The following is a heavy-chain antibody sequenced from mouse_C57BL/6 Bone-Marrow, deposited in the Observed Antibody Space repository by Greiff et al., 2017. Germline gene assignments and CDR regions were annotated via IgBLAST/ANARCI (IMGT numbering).Heavy chain of an antibody. CDR3: ASFFFDY. Sequence: EVKLMESGGGLVKPGGSLKLSCAASGFTFSDYGMHWVRQAPGKGLEWVAYISSGSSTIYYADTVKGRFTISRDNAKNTLFLQMPSLRSEDTAMYYCASFFFDYWGQGTTLTVSS. J-gene: IGHJ2*01. CDR1: GFTFSDYG. CDR2: ISSGSSTI. V-gene: IGHV5-17*01.